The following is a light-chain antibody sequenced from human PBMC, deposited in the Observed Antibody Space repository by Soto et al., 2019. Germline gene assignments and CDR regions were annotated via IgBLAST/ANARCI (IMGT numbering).Light chain of an antibody. J-gene: IGKJ1*01. CDR2: GAS. Sequence: DIVMTQSPATLSVSPGERATLACRASQSVRSNLAWYQQEPGQAPRLLIYGASTRATGIPARFSGSGSGTEFTLTISSLQSEDFGVYYCQQYNNWPPWSFGPGTKVHI. CDR3: QQYNNWPPWS. V-gene: IGKV3-15*01. CDR1: QSVRSN.